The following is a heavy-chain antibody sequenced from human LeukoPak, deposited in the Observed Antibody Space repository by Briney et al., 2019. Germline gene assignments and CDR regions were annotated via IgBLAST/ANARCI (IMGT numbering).Heavy chain of an antibody. CDR2: ISYDGSNK. CDR3: AKAHSGSFDY. D-gene: IGHD5-12*01. V-gene: IGHV3-30*18. J-gene: IGHJ4*02. Sequence: GGSLRLSCAASGFAFSSYGMHWVRQAPGKGXXWVAVISYDGSNKYYADSVKGRFTISRDNSKNTLYLQMNSLRAEDTAVYYCAKAHSGSFDYWGQGTLVTVSS. CDR1: GFAFSSYG.